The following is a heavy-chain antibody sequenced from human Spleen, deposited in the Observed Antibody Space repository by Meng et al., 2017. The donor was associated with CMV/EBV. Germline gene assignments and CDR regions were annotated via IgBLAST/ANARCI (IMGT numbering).Heavy chain of an antibody. CDR2: IYYSGST. CDR1: GFTFSSYW. CDR3: ARDATYCSGGSCSYNWFDP. J-gene: IGHJ5*02. Sequence: ESLKISCAASGFTFSSYWMSWVRQAPGKGLEWIGYIYYSGSTNYNPSLKSRVTISVDTSKNQFSLKLSSVTAADTAVYYCARDATYCSGGSCSYNWFDPWGQGTLVTVSS. V-gene: IGHV4-59*01. D-gene: IGHD2-15*01.